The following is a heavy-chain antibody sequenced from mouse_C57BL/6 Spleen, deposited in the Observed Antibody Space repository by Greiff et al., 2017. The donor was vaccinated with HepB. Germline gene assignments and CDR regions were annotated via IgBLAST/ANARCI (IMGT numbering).Heavy chain of an antibody. CDR1: GYTFTDHT. D-gene: IGHD2-3*01. V-gene: IGHV1-78*01. J-gene: IGHJ1*03. CDR3: ARGQIYDGYLWYFDV. Sequence: QVQLKESDAELVKPGASVKISCKVSGYTFTDHTIHWMKQRPEQGLEWIGYIYPRDGSTKYNEKFKGKATLTADKSSSTAYMQLNSLTSEDSAVYFCARGQIYDGYLWYFDVWGTGTTVTVSS. CDR2: IYPRDGST.